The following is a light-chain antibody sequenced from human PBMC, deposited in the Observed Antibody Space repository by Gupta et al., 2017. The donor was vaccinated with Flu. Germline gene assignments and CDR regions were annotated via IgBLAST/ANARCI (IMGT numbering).Light chain of an antibody. J-gene: IGKJ1*01. CDR2: GAS. CDR1: QSVNSH. Sequence: ILVTQSPATLSVSPGERVTLSCRAGQSVNSHLAWYQQIPGQVPRLLIYGASTRATGLPARFSGSGSGTDFTLTISNLQSEDFAVYYCQQYHRWPPTFGQGTKVGV. V-gene: IGKV3-15*01. CDR3: QQYHRWPPT.